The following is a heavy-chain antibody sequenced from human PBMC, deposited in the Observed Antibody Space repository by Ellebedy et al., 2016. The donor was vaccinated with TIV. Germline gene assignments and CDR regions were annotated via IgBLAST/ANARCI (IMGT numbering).Heavy chain of an antibody. CDR1: GGSFSAYY. V-gene: IGHV4-34*01. J-gene: IGHJ6*02. CDR3: ARSPPPRHSMVRGVYYGMDV. Sequence: MPSETLSLTCAVYGGSFSAYYWSWIRQPPGKGLEWIGEINHSGSTNYNPSLKSRVTVSVDTSKNQFSLKLSSVTAADTAVYYFARSPPPRHSMVRGVYYGMDVWGQGTTVTVSS. D-gene: IGHD3-10*01. CDR2: INHSGST.